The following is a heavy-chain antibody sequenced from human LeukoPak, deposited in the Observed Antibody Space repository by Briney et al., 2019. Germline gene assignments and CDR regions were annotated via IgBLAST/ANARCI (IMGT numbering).Heavy chain of an antibody. Sequence: PSETLSLTCGVSGFSISSGYYWGWIRQPSGKGLEWIGSIYHSGNTFYNPSLKSRVTISVDTSKNQFSLKLKFVTAADTAMYYCARDLWFGESRGGYWGQGTLVTVSS. CDR3: ARDLWFGESRGGY. V-gene: IGHV4-38-2*02. CDR1: GFSISSGYY. J-gene: IGHJ4*02. CDR2: IYHSGNT. D-gene: IGHD3-10*01.